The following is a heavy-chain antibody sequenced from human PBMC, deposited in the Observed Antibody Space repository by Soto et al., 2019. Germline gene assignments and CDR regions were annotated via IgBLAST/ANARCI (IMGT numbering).Heavy chain of an antibody. V-gene: IGHV1-18*01. CDR1: GYTFTSYG. J-gene: IGHJ5*02. CDR2: ISGYTGNT. Sequence: QAQLVQSGPEVKNPGASVKVSCKASGYTFTSYGISWVRQAPGQGIEWMGWISGYTGNTNYAHKVQGRVTLTTDTSTSTAYMELTSLTPADTAVYYCARDERGSGSYFGRLNWFDPWGQGTLVTVSS. CDR3: ARDERGSGSYFGRLNWFDP. D-gene: IGHD3-10*01.